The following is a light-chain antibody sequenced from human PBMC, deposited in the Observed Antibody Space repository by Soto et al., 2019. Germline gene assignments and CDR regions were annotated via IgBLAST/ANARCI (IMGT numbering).Light chain of an antibody. V-gene: IGKV3-20*01. CDR2: GAS. J-gene: IGKJ2*02. CDR3: QQYGGSPRT. CDR1: QSVSSSY. Sequence: EIVLTQSPGTLSLSPGERATLSCRASQSVSSSYLAWYQHKPGQPPRLPIYGASSRDTGIPDRFSGSGSGTDFTLTISRLEPEDFAVYYCQQYGGSPRTFGQGSKLEIK.